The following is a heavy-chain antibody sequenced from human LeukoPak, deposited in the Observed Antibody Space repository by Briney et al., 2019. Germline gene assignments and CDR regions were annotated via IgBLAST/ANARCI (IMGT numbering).Heavy chain of an antibody. Sequence: SGPTLVNPPQTLTLTCTFSGFSLSTSGMRVSWIRQPPGKAQEWLARIDWDDDKFYSTSLKTRLTISKDTSKNQVVLTMTNMGPVDTATYYCARMSTYYDILTGYWVGYYFDYWGQGTLVTVSS. V-gene: IGHV2-70*04. CDR1: GFSLSTSGMR. J-gene: IGHJ4*02. D-gene: IGHD3-9*01. CDR3: ARMSTYYDILTGYWVGYYFDY. CDR2: IDWDDDK.